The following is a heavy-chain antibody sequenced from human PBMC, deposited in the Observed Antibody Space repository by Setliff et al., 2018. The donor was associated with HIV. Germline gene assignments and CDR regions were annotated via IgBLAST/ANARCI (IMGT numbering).Heavy chain of an antibody. CDR2: IKSKEDGGTI. J-gene: IGHJ6*03. D-gene: IGHD5-18*01. CDR3: TRLRGYSYGLASYYYYYMDV. V-gene: IGHV3-15*01. Sequence: WIRQPPGKGLEWVGRIKSKEDGGTIDYAAPVKGRFTISRDDSKSIAYLQMNSLKTEDTAVYYCTRLRGYSYGLASYYYYYMDVWGKGTTVTVSS.